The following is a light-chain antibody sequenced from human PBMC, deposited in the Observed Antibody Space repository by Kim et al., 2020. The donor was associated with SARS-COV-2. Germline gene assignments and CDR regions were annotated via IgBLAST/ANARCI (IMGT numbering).Light chain of an antibody. J-gene: IGKJ2*03. V-gene: IGKV3-15*01. CDR2: GAS. CDR1: QSVSSN. Sequence: SPGERAPLSCRASQSVSSNFAWYQQKPGQAPRLLIYGASTRATGIPARFSGSGSGTEFTLTISSLQSEDFAVYYCQQYNNWPPMYSFGQGTKLEI. CDR3: QQYNNWPPMYS.